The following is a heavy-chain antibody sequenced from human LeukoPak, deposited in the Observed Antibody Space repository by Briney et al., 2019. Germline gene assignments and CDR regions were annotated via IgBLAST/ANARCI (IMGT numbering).Heavy chain of an antibody. D-gene: IGHD4-17*01. CDR3: ARRTGGDYGRIVFDY. CDR2: IYYSGST. CDR1: GGSISSYY. Sequence: SETLSLTCTVSGGSISSYYWSWIRQPPGKGLEWIGSIYYSGSTYYNPSLKSRVTISVDTSKNQFSLKLSSVTAADTAVYYCARRTGGDYGRIVFDYWGQGTLVTVSS. V-gene: IGHV4-39*07. J-gene: IGHJ4*02.